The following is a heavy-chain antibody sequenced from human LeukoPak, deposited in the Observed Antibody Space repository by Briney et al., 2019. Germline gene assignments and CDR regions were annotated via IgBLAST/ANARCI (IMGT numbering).Heavy chain of an antibody. CDR3: ARALYYYDSSGYIDY. CDR1: GFTVSSNY. D-gene: IGHD3-22*01. CDR2: IYSGGST. J-gene: IGHJ4*02. V-gene: IGHV3-53*01. Sequence: GGSLRLSCAASGFTVSSNYMSWVRQAPGKGLEWVSVIYSGGSTYYADSVKGRFTISRDNSKNTLYLQMNSLRAEDTAVYYCARALYYYDSSGYIDYWGQGTLVTLSS.